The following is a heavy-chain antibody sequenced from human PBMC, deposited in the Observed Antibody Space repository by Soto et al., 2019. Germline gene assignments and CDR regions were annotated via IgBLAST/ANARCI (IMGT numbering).Heavy chain of an antibody. J-gene: IGHJ3*01. CDR1: GFTFSSFV. CDR2: ISPGADVS. V-gene: IGHV3-23*01. CDR3: VRRAITATTKWGAFDV. D-gene: IGHD1-20*01. Sequence: EVQLLESGGGLVQPGGSLRLSCAASGFTFSSFVMNWVRQAPGKGLEWVSTISPGADVSHYTDSVKVRFTISRDNSRRTLHLQMDSLRVEDAAVYFCVRRAITATTKWGAFDVWGQGTAVTVSS.